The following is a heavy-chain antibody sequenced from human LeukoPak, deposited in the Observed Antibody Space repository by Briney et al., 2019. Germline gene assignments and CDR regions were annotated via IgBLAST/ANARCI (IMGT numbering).Heavy chain of an antibody. D-gene: IGHD1-26*01. J-gene: IGHJ6*03. CDR1: GFTFSSYE. CDR3: ARDSVGGSGSYYYYYYMDV. Sequence: PGGSLRLSCAASGFTFSSYEMNWVRQAPGKGREGGSYISSSSSTIYYADPVKGRLTISRHNPKNSLYLQMNSLRAEDTAVYYCARDSVGGSGSYYYYYYMDVWGKGTTVTVSS. V-gene: IGHV3-48*03. CDR2: ISSSSSTI.